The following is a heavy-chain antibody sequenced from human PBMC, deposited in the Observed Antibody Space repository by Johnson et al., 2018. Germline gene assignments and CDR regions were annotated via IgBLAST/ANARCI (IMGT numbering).Heavy chain of an antibody. V-gene: IGHV4-59*01. Sequence: QVQLQESGPGLVKPSETLSLTCTVSGASISTYFWSWIRQPPGKGLEWIGYIYYSGSSGYSPPLKSRATMSVDMSKNQLTLKLSSVTAADTAVYYCARGRVDYYDSSGFQSWGQGTLVTVSS. CDR3: ARGRVDYYDSSGFQS. CDR2: IYYSGSS. D-gene: IGHD3-22*01. CDR1: GASISTYF. J-gene: IGHJ5*02.